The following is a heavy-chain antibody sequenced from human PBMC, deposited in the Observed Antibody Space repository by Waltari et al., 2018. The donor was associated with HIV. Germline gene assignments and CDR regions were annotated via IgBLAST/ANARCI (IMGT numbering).Heavy chain of an antibody. J-gene: IGHJ3*01. Sequence: QVQLVESGGGVVQPGRSLRLSCAASGFTFRSYIIHWVRQAPGKGLEWVAVISNDGNNKYYAESMKGRFTISRDNSKNTLYLQMNSLRVEDTALYYCAREGEGTWEWHAFDVWGQETMVTVSS. V-gene: IGHV3-30-3*01. CDR2: ISNDGNNK. D-gene: IGHD1-26*01. CDR1: GFTFRSYI. CDR3: AREGEGTWEWHAFDV.